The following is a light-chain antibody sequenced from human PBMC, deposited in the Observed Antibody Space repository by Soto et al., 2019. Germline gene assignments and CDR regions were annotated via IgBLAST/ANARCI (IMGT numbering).Light chain of an antibody. Sequence: DIQMTQSPSSLSASVGDRVTITCRASQSISDDLNWYQLKAGKAPKLLIYAASSLQSGVPSRFSGSASGTLFNLTINSLQIEDFATSSCQQSYSSLMYTFGQGTKLEIK. V-gene: IGKV1-39*01. CDR2: AAS. CDR1: QSISDD. CDR3: QQSYSSLMYT. J-gene: IGKJ2*01.